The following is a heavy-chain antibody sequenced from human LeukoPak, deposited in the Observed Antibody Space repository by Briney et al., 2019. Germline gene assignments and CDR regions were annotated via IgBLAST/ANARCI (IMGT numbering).Heavy chain of an antibody. Sequence: GGSLRLSCAASGFTFSSYWMTWVRQAPGRGLEWVANIKQDGSEKYYLDSVKGRFTISRDNANNSLYLQMNSLRGEDTAVYYCARGFRGANWFNPWGQGTLVTVSS. CDR1: GFTFSSYW. D-gene: IGHD3-10*01. CDR2: IKQDGSEK. V-gene: IGHV3-7*04. CDR3: ARGFRGANWFNP. J-gene: IGHJ5*02.